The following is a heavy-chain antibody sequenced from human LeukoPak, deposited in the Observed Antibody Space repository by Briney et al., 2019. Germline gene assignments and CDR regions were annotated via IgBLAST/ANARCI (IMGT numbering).Heavy chain of an antibody. CDR1: ADSLISGGHY. CDR2: IHHSGRS. CDR3: ARGGNRFGGFYFDY. V-gene: IGHV4-31*03. J-gene: IGHJ4*02. Sequence: SETLSLTCTVSADSLISGGHYWAWIRQFPWKGLESLGFIHHSGRSRHNPSLKDRVAISVDTSRKQFALKLSSVTAADTTMYYCARGGNRFGGFYFDYWGQGIQVIVSS. D-gene: IGHD3-10*01.